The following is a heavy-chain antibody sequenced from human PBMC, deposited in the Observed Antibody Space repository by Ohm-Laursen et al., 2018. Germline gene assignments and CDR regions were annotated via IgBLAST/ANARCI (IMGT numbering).Heavy chain of an antibody. D-gene: IGHD2-21*01. V-gene: IGHV3-30*02. CDR1: GFTFSSYG. Sequence: SLRLSCAASGFTFSSYGIHWVRQAPGKGLEWVALIRYDGSDKYYVDSVKGRFTISRDNSKNTVDLQMNSLRAEDTAVYYCAKDGVGGAYYYGMDVWGQGTTGTVSS. CDR2: IRYDGSDK. CDR3: AKDGVGGAYYYGMDV. J-gene: IGHJ6*02.